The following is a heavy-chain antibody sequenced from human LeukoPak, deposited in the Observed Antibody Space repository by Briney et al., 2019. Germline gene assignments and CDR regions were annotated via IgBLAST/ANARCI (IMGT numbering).Heavy chain of an antibody. D-gene: IGHD2-21*01. CDR1: GFTFSSYW. CDR3: ARDLFGAYCGGTCPTPDY. V-gene: IGHV3-74*01. Sequence: GGSLRLSCAASGFTFSSYWMFWVRQAPGKGLVWVSRVNSDGTSTNYADSVKGRFTVSRDNAKNTLYLQMNSLRVEDTAVYYCARDLFGAYCGGTCPTPDYWGQGTPVGVSS. J-gene: IGHJ4*02. CDR2: VNSDGTST.